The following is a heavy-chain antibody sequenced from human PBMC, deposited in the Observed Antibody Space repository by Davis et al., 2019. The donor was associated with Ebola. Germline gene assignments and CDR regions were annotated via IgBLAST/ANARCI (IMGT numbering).Heavy chain of an antibody. D-gene: IGHD5-18*01. J-gene: IGHJ4*02. CDR2: ISWNSGSK. Sequence: SLKISCAASGFTFDDYAMHWVRQAPGRGLEWVSGISWNSGSKGYADSVKGRFTISRDNAKNSLFLQMNSLRAEDTALYYCAKDTQCSYGQTNIDYWGQGTLVTVSS. V-gene: IGHV3-9*01. CDR1: GFTFDDYA. CDR3: AKDTQCSYGQTNIDY.